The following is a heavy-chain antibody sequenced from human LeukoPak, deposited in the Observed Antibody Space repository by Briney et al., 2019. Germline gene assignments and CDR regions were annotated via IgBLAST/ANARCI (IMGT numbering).Heavy chain of an antibody. CDR3: ARVVRPYTSGSIGGGPYYFDS. J-gene: IGHJ4*02. D-gene: IGHD6-19*01. CDR2: IKQDGSEK. V-gene: IGHV3-7*01. CDR1: GFTFSSYW. Sequence: GGSLRLSCAASGFTFSSYWMSWVRQAPGKGLEWVANIKQDGSEKYYVDSVKGRFTISRDNAKNSLYLQMNSLRVEDTAIYYCARVVRPYTSGSIGGGPYYFDSWGQGSLVTVSS.